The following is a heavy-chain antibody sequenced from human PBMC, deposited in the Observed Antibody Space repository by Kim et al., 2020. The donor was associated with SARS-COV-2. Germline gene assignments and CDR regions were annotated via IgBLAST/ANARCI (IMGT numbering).Heavy chain of an antibody. CDR3: ASIYSSSWGPYYYYMDV. Sequence: SETLSLTCTVSGGSISSGDYYWSWIRQPPGKGLEWIGYIYYSGSTYYNPSLKSRVTISVDTSKNQFSLKLSSVTAADTAVYYCASIYSSSWGPYYYYMDVWGKGTTVTVSS. D-gene: IGHD6-13*01. V-gene: IGHV4-30-4*01. J-gene: IGHJ6*03. CDR2: IYYSGST. CDR1: GGSISSGDYY.